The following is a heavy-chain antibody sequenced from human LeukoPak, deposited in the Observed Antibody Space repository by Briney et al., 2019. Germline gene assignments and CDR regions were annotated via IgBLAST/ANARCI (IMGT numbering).Heavy chain of an antibody. CDR3: ARDSRSYYYDSSGYPYYFDY. CDR1: GLAFSSYS. CDR2: IWYDGSNK. D-gene: IGHD3-22*01. J-gene: IGHJ4*02. V-gene: IGHV3-33*08. Sequence: PGGSLRLSCVASGLAFSSYSMHWVRQAPGKGLEWVAVIWYDGSNKYYADSVKGRFTISRDNSKNTLYLQMNSLRAEDTAVYYCARDSRSYYYDSSGYPYYFDYWGQGTLVTVSS.